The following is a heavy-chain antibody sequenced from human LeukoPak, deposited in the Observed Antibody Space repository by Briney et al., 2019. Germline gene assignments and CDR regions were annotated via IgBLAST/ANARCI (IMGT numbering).Heavy chain of an antibody. J-gene: IGHJ6*03. CDR3: ARGVTVMTPKATYYYHMDV. Sequence: GGSLRLSCAASGFTFTSYNMNWVRQAPGKVLEWVSSISSSSSYIYYADSVKGRFTISRDRSKTTLYLQMSSLRSEDTAIYYCARGVTVMTPKATYYYHMDVWGKGTTVTVSS. D-gene: IGHD4-17*01. CDR1: GFTFTSYN. V-gene: IGHV3-21*01. CDR2: ISSSSSYI.